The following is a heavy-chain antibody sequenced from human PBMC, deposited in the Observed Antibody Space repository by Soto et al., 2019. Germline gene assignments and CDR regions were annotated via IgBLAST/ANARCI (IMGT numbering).Heavy chain of an antibody. CDR2: INPKFGDT. CDR1: GYIFTAYH. Sequence: QVRLVQSGAEVKEPGDSVRVSCEASGYIFTAYHIHWVRQAPGQGLEWMGWINPKFGDTGYAQDFQGRVSRTSDMSISTVYMELSRLTSDDTAIYYCARNMDYYYGRGSGNGHGVWGQGTTVTVFS. CDR3: ARNMDYYYGRGSGNGHGV. D-gene: IGHD3-10*02. V-gene: IGHV1-2*02. J-gene: IGHJ6*02.